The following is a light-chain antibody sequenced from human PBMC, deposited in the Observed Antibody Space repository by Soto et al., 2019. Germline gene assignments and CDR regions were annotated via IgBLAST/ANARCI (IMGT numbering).Light chain of an antibody. V-gene: IGKV3-11*01. CDR1: QSVSSY. CDR3: QKRSNWPPALS. Sequence: EIVLTQSPATLSLSPGERATLSCRASQSVSSYLAWYQQKPGQAPRLLIYDASNRATGIPARFNGSGSGTDFTLTISTLEPEDFAVYYCQKRSNWPPALSFGGGTKVEIK. CDR2: DAS. J-gene: IGKJ4*01.